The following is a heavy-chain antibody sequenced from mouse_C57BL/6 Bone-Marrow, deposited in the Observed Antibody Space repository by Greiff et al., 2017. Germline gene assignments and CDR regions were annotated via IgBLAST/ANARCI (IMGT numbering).Heavy chain of an antibody. CDR2: FNPNYGTI. CDR1: GYSFTDYN. Sequence: VQLQQSGPELVKPGASVKISCKASGYSFTDYNMNWVKQSNGKSLEWIGVFNPNYGTISYNQKFKGKATLTVDQSSSTAYMQLNSLTSEDSAVDNCARGNDYDYAMNYWGGGNAVTVSA. D-gene: IGHD2-4*01. CDR3: ARGNDYDYAMNY. J-gene: IGHJ4*01. V-gene: IGHV1-39*01.